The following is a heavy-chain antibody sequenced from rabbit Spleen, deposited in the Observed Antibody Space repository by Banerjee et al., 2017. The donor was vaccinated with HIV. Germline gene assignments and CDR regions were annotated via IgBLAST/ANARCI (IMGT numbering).Heavy chain of an antibody. CDR3: ARDTGSSFSSYGMDL. CDR2: IELDSSAFT. CDR1: GVSFSGSSY. D-gene: IGHD8-1*01. J-gene: IGHJ6*01. V-gene: IGHV1S45*01. Sequence: QEQLVESGGGLVQPEGSLTLTCTASGVSFSGSSYMCWVRQAPGKGLEWIGCIELDSSAFTYFAHWANGRFTITKTSSTKVTLQVTSLTAADTATYFCARDTGSSFSSYGMDLWGPGTLVTVS.